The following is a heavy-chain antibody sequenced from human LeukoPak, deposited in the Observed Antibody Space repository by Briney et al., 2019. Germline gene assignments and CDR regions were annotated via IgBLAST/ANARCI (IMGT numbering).Heavy chain of an antibody. CDR2: INHSGST. J-gene: IGHJ5*02. V-gene: IGHV4-34*01. CDR1: GGSFSGYY. D-gene: IGHD6-19*01. CDR3: ARLGRRQWLFFWFDP. Sequence: PSETLSLTCAVYGGSFSGYYWSWIRQPPGKGLEWIGEINHSGSTNYNPSLKSRVTISVDTSKNQFSLKLSSVTAADTAVYYCARLGRRQWLFFWFDPWGQGTLVTVSS.